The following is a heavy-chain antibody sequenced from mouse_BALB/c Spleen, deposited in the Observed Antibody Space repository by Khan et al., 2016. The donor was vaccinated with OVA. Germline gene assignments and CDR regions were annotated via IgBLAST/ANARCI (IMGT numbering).Heavy chain of an antibody. J-gene: IGHJ3*01. CDR3: ARDYWFAY. CDR1: GFTFSNYG. CDR2: ISSGDTT. Sequence: EVELVESGGGLVKPGGSLKLSCAASGFTFSNYGVSWVRQTPEKRLEWVASISSGDTTYYPDSVKGRFTISRDNARNIQYLQMSSLRSEDTAMYYGARDYWFAYWGQGTLVTVSA. V-gene: IGHV5-6-5*01.